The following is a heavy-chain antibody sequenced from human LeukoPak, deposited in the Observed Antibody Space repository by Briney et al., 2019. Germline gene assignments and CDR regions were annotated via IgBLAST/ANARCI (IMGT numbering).Heavy chain of an antibody. CDR2: ISAYNGNT. V-gene: IGHV1-18*04. D-gene: IGHD1-26*01. CDR1: GYTFTGYY. Sequence: GASVKVSCKASGYTFTGYYMHWVRQAPGQGLEWMGWISAYNGNTNYAQKLQGRVTMTTDTSTSTAYMELRSLRSDDTAVYYCARDGSYGVYYYYYMDVWGKGTTVTVSS. CDR3: ARDGSYGVYYYYYMDV. J-gene: IGHJ6*03.